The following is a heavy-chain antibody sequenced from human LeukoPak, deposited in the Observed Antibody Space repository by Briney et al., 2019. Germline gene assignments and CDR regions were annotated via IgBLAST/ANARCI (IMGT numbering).Heavy chain of an antibody. Sequence: SETLSLTCTVSGGSISSSSYYWGWIPQPPGKGLEWIGRIYYSGSTYYNPSLKSRVTISVDTSTNQFSLKLSSVTAADTAVYYCARHNGVIRQRGYNWFDPWGQGTLVTVSS. V-gene: IGHV4-39*01. D-gene: IGHD3-22*01. J-gene: IGHJ5*02. CDR2: IYYSGST. CDR1: GGSISSSSYY. CDR3: ARHNGVIRQRGYNWFDP.